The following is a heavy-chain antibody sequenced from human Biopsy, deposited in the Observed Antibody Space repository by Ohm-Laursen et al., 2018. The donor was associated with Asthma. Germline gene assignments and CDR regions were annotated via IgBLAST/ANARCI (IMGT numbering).Heavy chain of an antibody. D-gene: IGHD4-17*01. Sequence: ASVKVSCKAPGGTFSNFAISWVPQAPGQGLEWMGGHDHEEGGTVNARRFQGRVTMTEDTSTDTAYMELSSLSSDDTAVYYCASDFPKDYVRYNFQFWGQGTLVTVSS. CDR3: ASDFPKDYVRYNFQF. CDR2: HDHEEGGT. V-gene: IGHV1-24*01. CDR1: GGTFSNFA. J-gene: IGHJ4*02.